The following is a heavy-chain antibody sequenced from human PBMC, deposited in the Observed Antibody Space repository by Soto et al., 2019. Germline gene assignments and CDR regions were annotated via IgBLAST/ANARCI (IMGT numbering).Heavy chain of an antibody. J-gene: IGHJ4*02. Sequence: PGWSLRLSCASSVFTFISYAMSWVRQAPGKGLEWVSAISGSGGSTYYADSVKGRFTISRDNSKNTLYLQMNSLRAEDTAVYYYGLPPPEDFWSGYYTEYWGQGTLVTVSS. CDR2: ISGSGGST. D-gene: IGHD3-3*01. CDR1: VFTFISYA. V-gene: IGHV3-23*01. CDR3: GLPPPEDFWSGYYTEY.